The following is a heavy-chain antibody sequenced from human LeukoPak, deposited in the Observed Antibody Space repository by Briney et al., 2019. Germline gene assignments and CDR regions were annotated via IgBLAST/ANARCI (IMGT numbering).Heavy chain of an antibody. V-gene: IGHV3-48*03. CDR2: ISSSGTTI. D-gene: IGHD2-15*01. Sequence: GGSLRLSCAASGFTFSSYAMNWVRQAPGKALEWISYISSSGTTIYYADSVKGRFTISRDNAKISLFLQMNSLRAEDTAVYYCARGGRYCGGGSCSIWFDPWGQGTLVTVSS. CDR3: ARGGRYCGGGSCSIWFDP. J-gene: IGHJ5*02. CDR1: GFTFSSYA.